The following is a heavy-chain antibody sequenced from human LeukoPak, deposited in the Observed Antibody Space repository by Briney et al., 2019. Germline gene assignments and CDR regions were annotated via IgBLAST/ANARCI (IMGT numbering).Heavy chain of an antibody. J-gene: IGHJ3*02. CDR2: IYHSGST. V-gene: IGHV4-4*02. CDR3: ARDHGHDAFDI. Sequence: GSLRLSCAASGFTFSIYSMNWVRQPPGKGLEWIGEIYHSGSTNYNPSLKSRVTISVDKSKNQFSLKLSSVTAADTAVYYCARDHGHDAFDIWGQGTMVTVSS. D-gene: IGHD5-24*01. CDR1: GFTFSIYSM.